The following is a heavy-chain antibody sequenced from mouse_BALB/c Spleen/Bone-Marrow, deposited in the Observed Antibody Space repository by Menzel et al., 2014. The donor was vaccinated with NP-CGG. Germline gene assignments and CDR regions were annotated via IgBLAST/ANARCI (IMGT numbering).Heavy chain of an antibody. CDR1: GFSLTSYG. V-gene: IGHV2-9*02. D-gene: IGHD2-14*01. CDR2: RWAGGST. CDR3: ARAAYRYDVTWFAY. Sequence: QVQLQQPGPGLVAPSQSLSITCTVSGFSLTSYGVHWVRQPPGKGLEWLGVRWAGGSTNYNSALMSRLSISKDNSKSQVFLKMNSLQSDDKAMYYCARAAYRYDVTWFAYWGQGTLVTVSA. J-gene: IGHJ3*01.